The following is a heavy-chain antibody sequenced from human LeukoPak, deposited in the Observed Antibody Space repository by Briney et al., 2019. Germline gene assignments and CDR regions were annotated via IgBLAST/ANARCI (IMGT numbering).Heavy chain of an antibody. CDR1: GGTFSSYA. D-gene: IGHD3-9*01. CDR3: ARSYRDYDILTGYYARFDY. Sequence: GASVKVSCKASGGTFSSYAISWVRQAPGQGLEWMGGIIPIFGTANYAQKFQGRVTITADESTSTACMELSSLRSEDTAVYYCARSYRDYDILTGYYARFDYWGQGTLVTVSS. V-gene: IGHV1-69*13. J-gene: IGHJ4*02. CDR2: IIPIFGTA.